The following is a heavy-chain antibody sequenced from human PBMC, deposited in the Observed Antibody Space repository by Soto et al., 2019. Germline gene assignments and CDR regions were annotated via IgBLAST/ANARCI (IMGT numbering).Heavy chain of an antibody. D-gene: IGHD4-17*01. CDR1: GFTFSSYD. CDR3: AKDPHGDYLLNWFDP. V-gene: IGHV3-13*01. CDR2: IGTAGDT. J-gene: IGHJ5*02. Sequence: GGSLRLSCAASGFTFSSYDMHWVRQATGKGLEWVSAIGTAGDTYYPGSVKGRFTISRENAKNTLYLQMNSLRAEDTAVYYCAKDPHGDYLLNWFDPWGQGTLVTVSS.